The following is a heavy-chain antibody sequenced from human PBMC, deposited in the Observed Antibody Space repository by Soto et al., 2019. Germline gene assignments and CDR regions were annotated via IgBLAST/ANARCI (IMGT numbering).Heavy chain of an antibody. CDR3: ARDPGVGYGCWYFDL. Sequence: QVQLVESGGDLVNPGGSLRLSCAASGFRFSDYYMGWIRQAPGKGLEWVAYISSRTSNTKYADSVKGRFTISRDNAQNSVYLQMNNLRAEDTVVYYCARDPGVGYGCWYFDLWGRGTLVTVSS. J-gene: IGHJ2*01. CDR1: GFRFSDYY. V-gene: IGHV3-11*05. D-gene: IGHD4-17*01. CDR2: ISSRTSNT.